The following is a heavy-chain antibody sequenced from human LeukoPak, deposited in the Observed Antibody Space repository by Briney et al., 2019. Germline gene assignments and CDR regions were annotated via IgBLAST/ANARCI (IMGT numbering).Heavy chain of an antibody. Sequence: GASVKVSCKASGYTFTSYGISWVRQAPGQGLEWMGWISAYNGNTNYAQKLQGRVTMTTDTSTSTAYMELRSMRSDDTAVYYCARTPDYGDSTCFDYWGQGTLVTVSS. V-gene: IGHV1-18*01. CDR3: ARTPDYGDSTCFDY. CDR1: GYTFTSYG. D-gene: IGHD4-17*01. J-gene: IGHJ4*02. CDR2: ISAYNGNT.